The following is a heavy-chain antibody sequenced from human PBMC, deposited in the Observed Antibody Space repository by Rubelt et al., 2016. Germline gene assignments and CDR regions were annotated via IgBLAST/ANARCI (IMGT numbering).Heavy chain of an antibody. V-gene: IGHV1-2*02. CDR2: INPNSGGT. Sequence: GYTFTGYYMHWVRQAPGQGLEWMGWINPNSGGTNYAQKFQGRVTMTRDTSISTAYMELSRLRSDDTAVYYCARDEWELLSAFDIWGQGTMVTVSS. CDR3: ARDEWELLSAFDI. CDR1: GYTFTGYY. J-gene: IGHJ3*02. D-gene: IGHD1-26*01.